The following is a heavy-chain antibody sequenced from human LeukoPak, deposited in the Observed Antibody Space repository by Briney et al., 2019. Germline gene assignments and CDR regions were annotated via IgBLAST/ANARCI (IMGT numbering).Heavy chain of an antibody. CDR2: INRDGSTT. CDR1: GFTFSSHW. D-gene: IGHD3-10*01. J-gene: IGHJ4*02. V-gene: IGHV3-74*03. CDR3: ARDKKSGESSEIDY. Sequence: TGGSLRLSCVASGFTFSSHWMHWVRQAPGKGLVWVSRINRDGSTTKYADSVKGRFTVSRDNAKNTLNLQMNSLRAEDTAVYYCARDKKSGESSEIDYWGQGTLVTVSS.